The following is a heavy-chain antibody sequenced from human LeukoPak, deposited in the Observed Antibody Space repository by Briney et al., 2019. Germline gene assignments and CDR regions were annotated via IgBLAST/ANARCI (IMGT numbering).Heavy chain of an antibody. Sequence: GGSLRLSCTASGFTFGDYAMSWVRQAPGKGLEWVGFIRSKAYGGTTEYAASVKGRFTISRDDSKSIAYLRMNSLKTEDTAVYYCTRVATMIVVGYYGMDVWGQGTTVTVSS. CDR1: GFTFGDYA. J-gene: IGHJ6*02. V-gene: IGHV3-49*04. CDR3: TRVATMIVVGYYGMDV. D-gene: IGHD3-22*01. CDR2: IRSKAYGGTT.